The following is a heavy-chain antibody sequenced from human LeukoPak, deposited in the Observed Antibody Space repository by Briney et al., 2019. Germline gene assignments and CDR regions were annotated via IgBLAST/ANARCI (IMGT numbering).Heavy chain of an antibody. CDR2: ISGSSSTI. D-gene: IGHD6-19*01. CDR1: GLTLSPYS. Sequence: PGGSLRLSCVVSGLTLSPYSMNWVRQAPGKGLEWVSYISGSSSTIYYADSVKGRFTISRDNAKNSLYLQMNSLTAEDTAVYYCARVVGSSGWFRGYFDYWGQGTLVTVSS. V-gene: IGHV3-48*01. J-gene: IGHJ4*02. CDR3: ARVVGSSGWFRGYFDY.